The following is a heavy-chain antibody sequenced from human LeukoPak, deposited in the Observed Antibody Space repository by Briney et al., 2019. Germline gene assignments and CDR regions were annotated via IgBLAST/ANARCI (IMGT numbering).Heavy chain of an antibody. CDR3: ATLDRDCNTSPCHVIP. V-gene: IGHV1-24*01. J-gene: IGHJ5*02. CDR1: GYTLSELS. D-gene: IGHD2/OR15-2a*01. CDR2: FDPADGRT. Sequence: ASVKVSCKVSGYTLSELSMNWVRQAPGKGLEWMGGFDPADGRTRYAQKFQGRVTMTEDTSTDTAYMELSSLRSEDTAVYYCATLDRDCNTSPCHVIPWGQGTLVSVSS.